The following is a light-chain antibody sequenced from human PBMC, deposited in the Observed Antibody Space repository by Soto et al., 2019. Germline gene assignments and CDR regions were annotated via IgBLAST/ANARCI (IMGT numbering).Light chain of an antibody. J-gene: IGKJ4*01. CDR1: QSVGRDY. Sequence: EIVLTQSPGTLSLSPGDRATLSCRASQSVGRDYLAWFQHKGGQAPRLLVHGASNRATGIPDRVSGSGSGTDFTLIIRRLEPEDVAVYYCHQYATDPLTFGGGTKVEI. CDR2: GAS. CDR3: HQYATDPLT. V-gene: IGKV3-20*01.